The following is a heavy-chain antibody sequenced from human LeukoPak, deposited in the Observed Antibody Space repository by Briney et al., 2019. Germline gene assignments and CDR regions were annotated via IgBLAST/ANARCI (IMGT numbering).Heavy chain of an antibody. J-gene: IGHJ5*02. V-gene: IGHV1-8*02. CDR1: GYTFTGYY. Sequence: ASVKVSCKASGYTFTGYYMHWVRQAPGQGLEWMGWINPNSGNTGYAQKFQGRVTMTRNTSISTAYMELSSLRSEDTAVYYCARDSGYDFWSGYPYLFDPWGQGTLVTVSS. D-gene: IGHD3-3*01. CDR3: ARDSGYDFWSGYPYLFDP. CDR2: INPNSGNT.